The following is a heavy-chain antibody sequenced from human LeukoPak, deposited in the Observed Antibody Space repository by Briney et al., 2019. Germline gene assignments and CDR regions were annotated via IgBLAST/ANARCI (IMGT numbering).Heavy chain of an antibody. J-gene: IGHJ4*02. D-gene: IGHD4-17*01. V-gene: IGHV4-39*01. CDR1: GGSISSSSYY. CDR2: IYYSGST. CDR3: ASLNGDLVDY. Sequence: PSETLSLICTVSGGSISSSSYYWGWVRQPPGKGLEWIGSIYYSGSTYYNPSLKSRVTISVDTSKNQFSLKLSSVTAADTAVYYCASLNGDLVDYWGQGTLVTVSS.